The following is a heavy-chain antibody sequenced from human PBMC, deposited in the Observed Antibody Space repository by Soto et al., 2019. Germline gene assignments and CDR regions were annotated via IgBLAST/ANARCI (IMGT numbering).Heavy chain of an antibody. CDR2: FDPEDGET. D-gene: IGHD1-20*01. Sequence: GASVKVSCKVSGYTLTELSMHWVRQAPGKGLEWMGGFDPEDGETIYAQKFQGRVTMTEDTSTDTAYMELSSLRSEDTAVYYCATESLYIQSPGAGYNWFDPWGQGTLVTVSS. V-gene: IGHV1-24*01. CDR3: ATESLYIQSPGAGYNWFDP. CDR1: GYTLTELS. J-gene: IGHJ5*02.